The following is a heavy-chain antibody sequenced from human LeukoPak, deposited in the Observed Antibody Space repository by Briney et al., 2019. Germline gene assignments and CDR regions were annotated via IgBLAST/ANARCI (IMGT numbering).Heavy chain of an antibody. Sequence: GESLKISCKGSGYRFTDYWIGWVRQMPGKGLDWMGIICPRDSDTRYSPSFQGQVTISADKSISTVYLQWSSLKASDAAMYYCAIRYSGSYNDYWGQGTLVTVSS. J-gene: IGHJ4*02. CDR2: ICPRDSDT. D-gene: IGHD1-26*01. CDR3: AIRYSGSYNDY. CDR1: GYRFTDYW. V-gene: IGHV5-51*01.